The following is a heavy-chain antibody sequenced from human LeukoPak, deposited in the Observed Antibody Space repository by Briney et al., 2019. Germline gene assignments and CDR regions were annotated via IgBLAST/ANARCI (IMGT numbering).Heavy chain of an antibody. V-gene: IGHV4-34*01. J-gene: IGHJ6*03. Sequence: SETLSLTCAVHGGSFSGYYWSWIRQPPGKGLEWIGEINHSGSTNYNPSLKSRVTISVDTSKNQFSLKLSSVTAADTAVYYCAREGRPGSPVLLYYYYYYMDVWGKGTTVTVSS. CDR2: INHSGST. CDR3: AREGRPGSPVLLYYYYYYMDV. D-gene: IGHD1-14*01. CDR1: GGSFSGYY.